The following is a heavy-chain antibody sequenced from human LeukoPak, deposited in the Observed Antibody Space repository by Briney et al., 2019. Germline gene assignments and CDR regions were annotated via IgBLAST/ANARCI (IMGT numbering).Heavy chain of an antibody. CDR1: GGTFSSCA. CDR3: ARVPYSSSWYFFQH. J-gene: IGHJ1*01. CDR2: IIPIFGTA. D-gene: IGHD6-13*01. Sequence: SVKVSCKASGGTFSSCAISWVRQAPGQGLEWMGGIIPIFGTANYAQKFQGRVTITADKSTSTAYMELSSLRSEDTAVYYCARVPYSSSWYFFQHWGQGTLVTVSS. V-gene: IGHV1-69*06.